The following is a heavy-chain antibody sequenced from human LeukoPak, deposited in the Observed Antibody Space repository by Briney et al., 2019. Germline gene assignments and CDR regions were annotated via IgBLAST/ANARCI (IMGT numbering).Heavy chain of an antibody. CDR2: IYHSGST. J-gene: IGHJ4*02. Sequence: SETLSLTCSVSGGSISGHYWSWIRQPPGKGLEWIGYIYHSGSTYYNPSLKSRVTISVDRSKNQFSLKLSSVTAADTAVYYCARGYGGLLDYWGQGTLVTVSS. CDR1: GGSISGHY. V-gene: IGHV4-30-2*01. D-gene: IGHD4-23*01. CDR3: ARGYGGLLDY.